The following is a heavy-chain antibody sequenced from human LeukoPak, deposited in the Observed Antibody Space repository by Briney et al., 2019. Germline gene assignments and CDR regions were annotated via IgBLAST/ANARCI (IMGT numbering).Heavy chain of an antibody. J-gene: IGHJ4*02. CDR2: IHPSTGNP. Sequence: GASVKVSCKASGYTFTNYAMNWVRQAPGQGREWMGWIHPSTGNPTYAQGFTGRFVFSLDTSVSTTYLQISSLKAEDTAVYYCARAYQRLGELSLPDYWGQGTLVTVSS. D-gene: IGHD3-16*02. CDR1: GYTFTNYA. CDR3: ARAYQRLGELSLPDY. V-gene: IGHV7-4-1*02.